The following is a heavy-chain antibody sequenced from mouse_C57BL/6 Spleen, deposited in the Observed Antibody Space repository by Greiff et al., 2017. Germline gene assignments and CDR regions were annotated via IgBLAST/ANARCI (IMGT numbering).Heavy chain of an antibody. V-gene: IGHV1-54*01. CDR2: INPGSGGT. CDR1: GYAFTNYL. CDR3: ARTTGQYYFDY. J-gene: IGHJ2*01. D-gene: IGHD4-1*02. Sequence: QVQLQQSGAELVRPGTSVKVSCKASGYAFTNYLIEWVKQRPGQGLEWIGVINPGSGGTNYNEKFKGKATLTADKSSSTAYMQLSSLTSEDSAVYFCARTTGQYYFDYWGQGTTLTVSS.